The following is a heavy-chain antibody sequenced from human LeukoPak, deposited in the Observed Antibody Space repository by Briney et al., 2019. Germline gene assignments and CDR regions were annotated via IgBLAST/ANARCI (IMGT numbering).Heavy chain of an antibody. CDR3: ARCPDWYGALDY. V-gene: IGHV1-69*05. Sequence: GASVKVSCKASGGTFSSYAISWVRQAPGQGLEWMGGIIPIFDTANYAQKFQGRVTITTDESTSTAYMELSSLRSEDTAVYYCARCPDWYGALDYWGQGTLVTVSS. CDR2: IIPIFDTA. CDR1: GGTFSSYA. J-gene: IGHJ4*02. D-gene: IGHD3-9*01.